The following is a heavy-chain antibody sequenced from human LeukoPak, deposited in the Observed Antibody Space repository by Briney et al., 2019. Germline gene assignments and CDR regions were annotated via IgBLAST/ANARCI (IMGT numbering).Heavy chain of an antibody. Sequence: GASVKVSCKASGYTFTGYYMHWVRQAPGQGHEWMGWINPNSGGTNYAQKFQGRVTMTRDTSISTAYMELSRLRSDDTAVYYCGSGAQLLYYYGMDVWGQGTTVTVSS. CDR1: GYTFTGYY. J-gene: IGHJ6*02. CDR3: GSGAQLLYYYGMDV. D-gene: IGHD1-26*01. CDR2: INPNSGGT. V-gene: IGHV1-2*02.